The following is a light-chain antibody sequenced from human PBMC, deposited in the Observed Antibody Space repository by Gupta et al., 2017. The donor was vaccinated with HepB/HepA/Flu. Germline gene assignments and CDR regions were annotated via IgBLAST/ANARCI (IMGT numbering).Light chain of an antibody. Sequence: SALPQPPAASGTPPQRVTISCSGSSSNIGSNTVNWYQQLPGTAPKLLIYSNNQRPSGVPDRFSGSKSGTSASLGITGLQSEDEADYYCAAWDDSLSGGVFGGGTKLTVL. CDR2: SNN. V-gene: IGLV1-44*01. J-gene: IGLJ3*02. CDR3: AAWDDSLSGGV. CDR1: SSNIGSNT.